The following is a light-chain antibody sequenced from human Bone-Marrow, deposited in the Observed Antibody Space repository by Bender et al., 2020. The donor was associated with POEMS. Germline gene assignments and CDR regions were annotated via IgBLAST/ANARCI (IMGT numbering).Light chain of an antibody. CDR2: QDR. CDR3: QTWDSNVVV. J-gene: IGLJ2*01. V-gene: IGLV3-1*01. CDR1: GLGDKF. Sequence: SYELTQPHSVSVSPGQTATISCSGDGLGDKFTCWYQQKTGQPPILVIYQDRRRPSEIPERFSGSPSGNTATLTISGTQPMDEADYYCQTWDSNVVVFGGGTKLTVL.